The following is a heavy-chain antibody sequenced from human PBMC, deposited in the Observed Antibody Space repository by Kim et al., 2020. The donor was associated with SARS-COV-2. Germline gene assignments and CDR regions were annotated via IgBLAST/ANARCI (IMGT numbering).Heavy chain of an antibody. CDR3: ARKKTRYDFWSGYYNNLFDP. CDR2: MNPNSGNT. Sequence: GSVKVSCKASGYTFTSYDINWVRQATGQGLEWMGWMNPNSGNTGYAQKFQGRVTMTRNTSISTAYMELSSLRSEDTAVYYCARKKTRYDFWSGYYNNLFDPWGQGTLVTVSS. J-gene: IGHJ5*02. CDR1: GYTFTSYD. V-gene: IGHV1-8*01. D-gene: IGHD3-3*01.